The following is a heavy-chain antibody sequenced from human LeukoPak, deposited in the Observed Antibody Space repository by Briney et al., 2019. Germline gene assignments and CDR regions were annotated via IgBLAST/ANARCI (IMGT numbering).Heavy chain of an antibody. D-gene: IGHD2-2*02. V-gene: IGHV1-18*01. J-gene: IGHJ6*02. Sequence: GASVKVSCKASGYTFTSYGISWVRQAPGQGLEWMGWISAYNGNTNYAQKLQGRVTMTTDTSTSTAYMELSSLRSEDTAVYYCARGRVPAAIDYYYGMDVWGQGTTVTVSS. CDR2: ISAYNGNT. CDR1: GYTFTSYG. CDR3: ARGRVPAAIDYYYGMDV.